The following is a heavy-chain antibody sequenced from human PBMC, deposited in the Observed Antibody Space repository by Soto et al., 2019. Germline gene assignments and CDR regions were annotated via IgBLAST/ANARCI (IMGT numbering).Heavy chain of an antibody. V-gene: IGHV1-8*01. CDR1: GYTFTSYD. J-gene: IGHJ4*02. Sequence: ASVKVSCKASGYTFTSYDINWVRQATGQGLEWMGWMNPNSGNTGYAQKFQGWVTMTRDTSISTAYMELSRLRSDDTAVYYCARQTTEYSNPMGFGYWGQGTLVTVSS. CDR3: ARQTTEYSNPMGFGY. D-gene: IGHD6-6*01. CDR2: MNPNSGNT.